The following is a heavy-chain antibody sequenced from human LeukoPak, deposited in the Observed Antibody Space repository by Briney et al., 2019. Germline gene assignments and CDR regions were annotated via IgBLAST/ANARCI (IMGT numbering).Heavy chain of an antibody. Sequence: PGGSLRLSCAASGFTFSSYGMHWVRQAPGKGLEWVAVIWYDGSNKYYADSVKGRFTISRDNSKNTLYLQMNSLRAEDTAVYYCARAMLPSYSYYYMDVWGKGTTVTVSS. CDR2: IWYDGSNK. CDR3: ARAMLPSYSYYYMDV. V-gene: IGHV3-33*01. CDR1: GFTFSSYG. D-gene: IGHD2-2*01. J-gene: IGHJ6*03.